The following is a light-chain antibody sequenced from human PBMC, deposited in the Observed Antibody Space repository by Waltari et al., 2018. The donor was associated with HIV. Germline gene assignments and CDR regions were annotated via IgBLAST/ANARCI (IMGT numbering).Light chain of an antibody. J-gene: IGLJ2*01. Sequence: QSVLTQPPSVSGAPGQRVTLSCTGDHSNIGTTEVHWYQQFPGTAPQLLIYNTNNRPSGVPDRFSGSKSGTSASLAITGLQAEDEADYYCQSSDNTLSGSVFGGGTKLTVL. CDR2: NTN. CDR1: HSNIGTTE. CDR3: QSSDNTLSGSV. V-gene: IGLV1-40*01.